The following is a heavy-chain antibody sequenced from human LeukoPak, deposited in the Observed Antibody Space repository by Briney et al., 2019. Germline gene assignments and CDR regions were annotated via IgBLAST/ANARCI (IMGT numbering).Heavy chain of an antibody. CDR1: GFTFSSYD. J-gene: IGHJ4*02. CDR2: IVPDGSGR. CDR3: ARSSNRQDDF. V-gene: IGHV3-7*01. Sequence: PGGSLRLSCAASGFTFSSYDMSWVRQAPGKGLEWVASIVPDGSGRYYVDSVKGRFTISRDNAKNSLYLQMNSLRAEDTALYYCARSSNRQDDFWGQGTLVTVSS. D-gene: IGHD1-14*01.